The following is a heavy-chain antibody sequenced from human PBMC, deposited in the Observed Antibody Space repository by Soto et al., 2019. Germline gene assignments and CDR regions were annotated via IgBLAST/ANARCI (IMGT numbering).Heavy chain of an antibody. CDR3: ARETTTVVTAGAFDI. CDR1: GGSISSYY. Sequence: LSLTCTVSGGSISSYYWSWIRQPPGKGLEWIGYIYYSGSTNYSPSLKSRVTISVDTSKNQFSLKLSSVTAADTAVYYCARETTTVVTAGAFDIWGQGTMVTVSS. D-gene: IGHD4-17*01. V-gene: IGHV4-59*01. J-gene: IGHJ3*02. CDR2: IYYSGST.